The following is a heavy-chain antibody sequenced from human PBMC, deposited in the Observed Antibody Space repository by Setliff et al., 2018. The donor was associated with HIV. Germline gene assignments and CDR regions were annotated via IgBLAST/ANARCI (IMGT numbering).Heavy chain of an antibody. CDR2: INQDGSEK. CDR3: TRKLAPGHGMDV. D-gene: IGHD3-3*02. V-gene: IGHV3-7*01. CDR1: GFTFTSYW. Sequence: GPLRLSCAASGFTFTSYWMIWVRQAPGKGLEWVANINQDGSEKNYVDSVKGRFTTSRDNAKNSLYLQMDSLRVEDTTVYYCTRKLAPGHGMDVWGQGTTVTVSS. J-gene: IGHJ6*02.